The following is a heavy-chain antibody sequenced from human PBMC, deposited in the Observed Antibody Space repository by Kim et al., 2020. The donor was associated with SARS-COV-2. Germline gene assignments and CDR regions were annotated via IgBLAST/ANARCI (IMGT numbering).Heavy chain of an antibody. CDR3: ARLNGDYLFGYYYYYGMDV. CDR1: GYSFTSYW. J-gene: IGHJ6*02. CDR2: IYPGDSDT. D-gene: IGHD4-17*01. V-gene: IGHV5-51*01. Sequence: GESLKISCKGSGYSFTSYWIGWVRQMPGKGLEWMGIIYPGDSDTRYSPSFQGQVTISADKSISTAYLQWSSLKASDTAMYYCARLNGDYLFGYYYYYGMDVWGQGTTVTVSS.